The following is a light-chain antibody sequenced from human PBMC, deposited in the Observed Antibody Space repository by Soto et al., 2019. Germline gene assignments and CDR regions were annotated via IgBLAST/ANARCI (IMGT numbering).Light chain of an antibody. CDR2: KAS. CDR3: QHYNRYSEA. J-gene: IGKJ1*01. Sequence: DIQMTQSPSTLSGSVGDRVTITCRASQTISSWLAWSQQKPGNAPKLRSYKASTLKRGGPSGFGGSGSGTTGLRPFIGLRPDDFATDSCQHYNRYSEAFGQGTKVDIK. V-gene: IGKV1-5*03. CDR1: QTISSW.